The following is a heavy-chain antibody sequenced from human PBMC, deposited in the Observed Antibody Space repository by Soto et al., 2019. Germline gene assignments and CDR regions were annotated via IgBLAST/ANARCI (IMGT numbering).Heavy chain of an antibody. D-gene: IGHD2-15*01. CDR3: TRPRLAVAAALFVFSNHRFEP. V-gene: IGHV4-59*01. J-gene: IGHJ5*02. CDR1: GGSISSYY. Sequence: SETLSLTCTVSGGSISSYYWSWIRQPPGKRLEWIGYIYYSGSTNYNPSLKSRVTISVDTSKNQFSLKRSSVTAADTAVYYCTRPRLAVAAALFVFSNHRFEPSGQGPLVTVSS. CDR2: IYYSGST.